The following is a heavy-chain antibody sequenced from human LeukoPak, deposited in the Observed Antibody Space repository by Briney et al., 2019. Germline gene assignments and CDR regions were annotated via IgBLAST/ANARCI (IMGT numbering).Heavy chain of an antibody. CDR3: TTYKNWVSGDV. CDR2: IKEDESQE. CDR1: GFSFSDSW. J-gene: IGHJ6*02. V-gene: IGHV3-7*01. Sequence: GGSLRLSCAASGFSFSDSWMSWVRQAPGKGPEWVANIKEDESQEHYADSVKGRFTVSRDNAKNSLFLQMNSLRVEDTAVYYCTTYKNWVSGDVWDQGTTVSVSS. D-gene: IGHD7-27*01.